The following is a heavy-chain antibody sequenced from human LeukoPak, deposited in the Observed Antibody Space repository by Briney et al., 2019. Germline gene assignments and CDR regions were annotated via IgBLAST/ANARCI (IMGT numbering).Heavy chain of an antibody. J-gene: IGHJ4*02. V-gene: IGHV1-24*01. CDR1: GYTFTDYY. D-gene: IGHD4-17*01. CDR2: FDPEDGET. CDR3: ATGDYGDYPYHY. Sequence: ASVKVSCKASGYTFTDYYMHWVRQAPGKGLEWMGGFDPEDGETIYAQKFQGRVTMTEDTSTDTAYMELSSLRSEDTAVYYCATGDYGDYPYHYWGQGTLVTVSS.